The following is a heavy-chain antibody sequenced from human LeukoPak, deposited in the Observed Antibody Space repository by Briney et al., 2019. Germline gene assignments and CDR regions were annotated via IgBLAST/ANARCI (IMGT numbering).Heavy chain of an antibody. D-gene: IGHD1-26*01. CDR2: VYYSGIT. J-gene: IGHJ4*02. CDR1: GDSITSFY. Sequence: SETLSLTCTVSGDSITSFYWSWIRQPPEKGLEWIGPVYYSGITNYNPSLKSRVTMSVDTSKKQFSLDLNSVTAADTAVYYCASTGSGSTDFWGQGTLVTVSS. V-gene: IGHV4-59*01. CDR3: ASTGSGSTDF.